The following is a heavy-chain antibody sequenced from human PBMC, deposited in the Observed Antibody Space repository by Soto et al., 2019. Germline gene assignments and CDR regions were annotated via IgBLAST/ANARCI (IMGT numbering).Heavy chain of an antibody. CDR1: GFTFSSYA. J-gene: IGHJ6*02. D-gene: IGHD3-22*01. Sequence: GGSLRLSCAASGFTFSSYAMSWVRQAPGKGLEWVSAISGSGGSTYYADSVKGWFTISRDNSKNTLYLQMNSLRAEDTAVYYCAKGSSYYDSSGTDMDVWGQGTTVTVSS. CDR2: ISGSGGST. CDR3: AKGSSYYDSSGTDMDV. V-gene: IGHV3-23*01.